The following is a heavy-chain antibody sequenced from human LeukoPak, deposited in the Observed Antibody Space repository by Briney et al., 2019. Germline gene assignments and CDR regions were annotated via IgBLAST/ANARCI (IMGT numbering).Heavy chain of an antibody. Sequence: ASVKVSCKASGYTFTSYDINWVRQATGQGLEWMGWMNPNSGNTGYAQKLQGRVTMTTDTSTSTAYMELRSLRSDDTAVYYCASGVQLNYYYYMDVWGKGTTVTVSS. J-gene: IGHJ6*03. CDR2: MNPNSGNT. V-gene: IGHV1-8*01. CDR3: ASGVQLNYYYYMDV. D-gene: IGHD2-2*01. CDR1: GYTFTSYD.